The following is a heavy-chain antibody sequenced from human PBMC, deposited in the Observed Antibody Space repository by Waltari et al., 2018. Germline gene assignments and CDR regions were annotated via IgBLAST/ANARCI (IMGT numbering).Heavy chain of an antibody. CDR2: ISWNSGSI. CDR3: AKAQPNYDFAAFDI. Sequence: EVQLVESGGGLVQPGRSLRLSCAASGFTFDDYAMHWVRQAPGKGLEWVSGISWNSGSIGYADSVKGRFTISRDNAKNSLYLQMNSRRAEDTALYYCAKAQPNYDFAAFDIWGQGTMVTVSS. CDR1: GFTFDDYA. J-gene: IGHJ3*02. V-gene: IGHV3-9*01. D-gene: IGHD3-3*01.